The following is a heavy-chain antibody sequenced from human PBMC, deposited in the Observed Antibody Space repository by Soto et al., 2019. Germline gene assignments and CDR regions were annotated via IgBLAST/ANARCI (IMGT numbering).Heavy chain of an antibody. J-gene: IGHJ4*02. Sequence: GGSLRLSCAASGFTFSSYAMHWVRQAPGKGLEWVAVISYDGSNKYYADSVKGRFTISRDNSKNTLYLQMNSLRAEDTAVYYCARDGLTSDSTYYFDYWGQGTLVTVSS. CDR2: ISYDGSNK. CDR3: ARDGLTSDSTYYFDY. V-gene: IGHV3-30-3*01. CDR1: GFTFSSYA. D-gene: IGHD2-2*01.